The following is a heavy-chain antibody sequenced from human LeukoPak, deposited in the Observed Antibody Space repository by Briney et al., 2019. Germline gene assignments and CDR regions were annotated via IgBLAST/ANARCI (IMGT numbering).Heavy chain of an antibody. CDR2: INHSGST. CDR3: ARGVYCSGGSCYSWGVRNWFDP. CDR1: GGSFSGYY. D-gene: IGHD2-15*01. Sequence: SETLSLTCAVYGGSFSGYYWSWIRQPPGKGLEWIGEINHSGSTNYNPSLKSRVTISVDTSKNQFSLKLSSVTAADTAVYYCARGVYCSGGSCYSWGVRNWFDPWGQGTLVTVSS. J-gene: IGHJ5*02. V-gene: IGHV4-34*01.